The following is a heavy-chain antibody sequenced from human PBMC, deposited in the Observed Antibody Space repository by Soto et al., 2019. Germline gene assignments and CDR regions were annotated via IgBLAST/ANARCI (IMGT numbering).Heavy chain of an antibody. Sequence: SETLSLTCTVSGGSMSSSSYYWGWIRQPPGKGLEWIGNVYYGGSTYYNPSLKSRVTISVETSKSQFSLKLSSVTAADTAVYYCAGGDYYHSSGYYFYYYTMDVWGQGTTVTVSS. CDR3: AGGDYYHSSGYYFYYYTMDV. V-gene: IGHV4-39*01. J-gene: IGHJ6*02. D-gene: IGHD3-22*01. CDR2: VYYGGST. CDR1: GGSMSSSSYY.